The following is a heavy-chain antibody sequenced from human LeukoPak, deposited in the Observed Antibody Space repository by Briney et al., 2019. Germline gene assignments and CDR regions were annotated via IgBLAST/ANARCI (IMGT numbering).Heavy chain of an antibody. CDR3: ARGGGISGTDWFDP. CDR1: GYTFTCYY. CDR2: INPNSGGT. Sequence: ASVKVSCKASGYTFTCYYMHWVRQAPGQGLEWMGWINPNSGGTNYAQKFQGRVTMIRDTSISTAYMELSRLRSDDTAVYYCARGGGISGTDWFDPWGRGTLVTVSS. D-gene: IGHD3-16*01. V-gene: IGHV1-2*02. J-gene: IGHJ5*02.